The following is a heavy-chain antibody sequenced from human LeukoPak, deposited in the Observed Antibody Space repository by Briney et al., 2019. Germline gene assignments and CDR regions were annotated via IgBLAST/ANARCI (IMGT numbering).Heavy chain of an antibody. V-gene: IGHV1-46*01. CDR2: INPSGGST. Sequence: ASVKVSCKASGYTFTSYYMHWVRQAPGQGLEWMGIINPSGGSTSYAQKFQGRVTMTRDTSTSTVYMELSSLRSEDTALYYCARRAWGARRGLSFDYWGQGTLVTVSS. CDR1: GYTFTSYY. J-gene: IGHJ4*02. CDR3: ARRAWGARRGLSFDY. D-gene: IGHD1-26*01.